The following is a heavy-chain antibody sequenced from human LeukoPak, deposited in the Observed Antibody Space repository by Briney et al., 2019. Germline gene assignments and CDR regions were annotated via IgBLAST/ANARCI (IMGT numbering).Heavy chain of an antibody. CDR2: ISSSGSTI. CDR3: AELGITMIGGV. CDR1: GFTFSSYA. J-gene: IGHJ6*04. V-gene: IGHV3-48*03. Sequence: GGSLRLSCAASGFTFSSYAMHWVRQAPGKGLECVSYISSSGSTIYYADSVKGRFTISRDNAKNSLYLQMNSLRAEDTAVYYCAELGITMIGGVWGKGTTVTISS. D-gene: IGHD3-10*02.